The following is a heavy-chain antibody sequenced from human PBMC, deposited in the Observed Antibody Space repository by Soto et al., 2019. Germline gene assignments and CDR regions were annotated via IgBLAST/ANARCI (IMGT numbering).Heavy chain of an antibody. D-gene: IGHD3-22*01. CDR2: IYYSGST. Sequence: SEPLSLTCTFSGGSISSSSYYWGWIRQPPGKGLEWIGSIYYSGSTYYNPSLKSRVTISVDTSKNQFSLKLSSVTAADTAVYYCARRRYYYDSSGYRGDIWGQGTMITVSS. J-gene: IGHJ3*02. CDR1: GGSISSSSYY. CDR3: ARRRYYYDSSGYRGDI. V-gene: IGHV4-39*01.